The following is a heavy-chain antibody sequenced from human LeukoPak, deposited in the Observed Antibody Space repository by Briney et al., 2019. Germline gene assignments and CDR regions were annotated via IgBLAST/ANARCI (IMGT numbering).Heavy chain of an antibody. CDR2: INHSGST. CDR1: GGSFSGYY. V-gene: IGHV4-34*01. CDR3: ARQRLAILWFGERDKGWFDP. D-gene: IGHD3-10*01. Sequence: PSETLSLTCAVSGGSFSGYYWSWIRQPPGKGLEWIGEINHSGSTNYNPSLKSRVTISVDTSKNQFSLKLSSVTAADTAVYYCARQRLAILWFGERDKGWFDPWGQGTLVTVSS. J-gene: IGHJ5*02.